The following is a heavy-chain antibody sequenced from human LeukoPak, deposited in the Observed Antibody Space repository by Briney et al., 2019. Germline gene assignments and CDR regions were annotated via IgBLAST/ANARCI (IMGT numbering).Heavy chain of an antibody. J-gene: IGHJ3*02. CDR1: GFAFSDYY. CDR2: ITSSGSTI. V-gene: IGHV3-11*01. CDR3: AKRYCSSTSCYRLDAFDI. D-gene: IGHD2-2*01. Sequence: GGSLRLSCAGSGFAFSDYYMTWIRQAPGKGLEWISYITSSGSTIHYADSVKGRFTISRDNAKNSVYLQMNSLRAEDTAVYYCAKRYCSSTSCYRLDAFDIWGQGTMVTVSS.